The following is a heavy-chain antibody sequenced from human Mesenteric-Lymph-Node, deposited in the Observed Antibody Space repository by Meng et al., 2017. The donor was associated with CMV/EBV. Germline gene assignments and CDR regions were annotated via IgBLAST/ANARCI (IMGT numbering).Heavy chain of an antibody. CDR2: ISGSGGST. CDR1: GFTFSNAW. V-gene: IGHV3-23*01. J-gene: IGHJ4*02. CDR3: AKGLRYRYYFDY. D-gene: IGHD1-1*01. Sequence: GESLKISCAASGFTFSNAWMSWVRQAPGKGLEWVSAISGSGGSTYYADSVKGRFTISRDNSKNTLYLQMNSLRAEDTAVYYCAKGLRYRYYFDYWGQGTLVTVSS.